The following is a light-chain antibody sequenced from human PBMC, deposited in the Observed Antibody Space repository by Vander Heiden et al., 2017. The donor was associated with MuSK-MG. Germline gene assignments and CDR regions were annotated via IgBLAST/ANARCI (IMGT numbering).Light chain of an antibody. CDR1: QSISSY. J-gene: IGKJ3*01. CDR2: AAS. CDR3: QQSYSTPCT. Sequence: DIQMTQSPSSLSASVGDRVTITCRASQSISSYLNWYQQKPGKAPKLLIYAASSLQSGVPSRFSGSGSGTDFTLTISSLQPEDFATYYGQQSYSTPCTFGPGTKVDIK. V-gene: IGKV1-39*01.